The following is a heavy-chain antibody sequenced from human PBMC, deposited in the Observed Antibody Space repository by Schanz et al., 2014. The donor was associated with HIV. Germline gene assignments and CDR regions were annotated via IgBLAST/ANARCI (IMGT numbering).Heavy chain of an antibody. Sequence: QVQLVESGGGLVQPGGSLRLSCAASGFSFSDTYMTWIRQAPVKVLSSFSYISGSGNTIYYADSVKGRFTISRDNAKNSLSLQMNSLRAEDTAVYYCARPDYDFWVDVWGQGTTVIVSS. CDR3: ARPDYDFWVDV. D-gene: IGHD3-3*01. J-gene: IGHJ6*02. CDR1: GFSFSDTY. CDR2: ISGSGNTI. V-gene: IGHV3-11*01.